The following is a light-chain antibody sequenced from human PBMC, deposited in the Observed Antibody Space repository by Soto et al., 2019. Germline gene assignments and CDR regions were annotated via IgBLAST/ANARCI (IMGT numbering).Light chain of an antibody. J-gene: IGKJ5*01. V-gene: IGKV3D-20*02. Sequence: EIVLTQSPGTLSLSPGERATLSCRASQSFSSSYLAWYQQKPGQAPRLLIYGASSRATGIPDRFSGSGSGTDFTLTISRLEPEDFAVYYCHQRQYWPPITFGQGTRLEIK. CDR3: HQRQYWPPIT. CDR2: GAS. CDR1: QSFSSSY.